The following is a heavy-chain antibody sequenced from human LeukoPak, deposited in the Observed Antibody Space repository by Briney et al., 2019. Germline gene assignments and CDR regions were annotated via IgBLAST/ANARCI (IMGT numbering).Heavy chain of an antibody. CDR1: GFTLSIYG. CDR2: IWYDGSNK. D-gene: IGHD3-22*01. Sequence: GGSLRLSCAASGFTLSIYGMHWVCQAPGKGLGWVAVIWYDGSNKYYADSVKGRFTISRDNSKNTLYLQMNSLRAEDTAVYYCARVYYDSSGYDAFDIWGQGTMVTVSS. J-gene: IGHJ3*02. CDR3: ARVYYDSSGYDAFDI. V-gene: IGHV3-33*01.